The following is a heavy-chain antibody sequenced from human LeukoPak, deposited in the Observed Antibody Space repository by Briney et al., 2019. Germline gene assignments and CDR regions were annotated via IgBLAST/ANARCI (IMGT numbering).Heavy chain of an antibody. J-gene: IGHJ5*02. Sequence: SETLSLTCTVSGGSISSYYWSWIRQPPGKGLEWIGYIYTSGSTNYNPSLKSRVTISVDTSKNQFSLKLSSVTAADTAVYYCARRRGNWNDLSQCWFDPWGQGTLVTVSS. CDR1: GGSISSYY. CDR2: IYTSGST. V-gene: IGHV4-4*09. CDR3: ARRRGNWNDLSQCWFDP. D-gene: IGHD1-1*01.